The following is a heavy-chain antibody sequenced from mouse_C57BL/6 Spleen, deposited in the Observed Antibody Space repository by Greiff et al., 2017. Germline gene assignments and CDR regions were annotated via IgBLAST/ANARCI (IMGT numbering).Heavy chain of an antibody. CDR2: IYWDDDK. CDR3: ARRRGIYDGSSPYGYFDV. CDR1: GFSLSTSGMG. V-gene: IGHV8-12*01. D-gene: IGHD1-1*01. J-gene: IGHJ1*03. Sequence: QVTLKESGPGILQSSQTLSLTCSFSGFSLSTSGMGVSWIRQPSGKGLEWLAHIYWDDDKRYNPSLKSRLPISKDTSRNQVFLKITSVDTADTATYYCARRRGIYDGSSPYGYFDVWGTGTTVTVSS.